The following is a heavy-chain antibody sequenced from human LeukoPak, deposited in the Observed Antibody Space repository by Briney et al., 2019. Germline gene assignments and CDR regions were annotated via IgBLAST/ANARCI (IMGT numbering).Heavy chain of an antibody. CDR1: GGSISSSNW. CDR2: VFHGGST. V-gene: IGHV4-4*02. CDR3: ARGEEHGSGTVQFDY. D-gene: IGHD3-10*01. J-gene: IGHJ4*02. Sequence: SETLSLTCAVSGGSISSSNWWSWVRQPPGKGLEWIGEVFHGGSTNFNPSLKSRVTISVDRSKNQFSLRLSSVTAADAAVYFCARGEEHGSGTVQFDYWGQGTLVTVSS.